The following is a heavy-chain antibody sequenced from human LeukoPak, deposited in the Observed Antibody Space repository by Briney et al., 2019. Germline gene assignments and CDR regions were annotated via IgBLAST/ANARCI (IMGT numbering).Heavy chain of an antibody. CDR3: ARLRDGYNPDFGY. CDR1: GGTFSSYA. J-gene: IGHJ4*02. CDR2: IIPIFGTA. V-gene: IGHV1-69*05. Sequence: GASVKVSCKASGGTFSSYAISWVRQAPGQGLEWMGGIIPIFGTANYAQKFQGRVTITTDESTSTAYMELRSLRSEDTAVYYCARLRDGYNPDFGYWGQGTLVTVSS. D-gene: IGHD5-24*01.